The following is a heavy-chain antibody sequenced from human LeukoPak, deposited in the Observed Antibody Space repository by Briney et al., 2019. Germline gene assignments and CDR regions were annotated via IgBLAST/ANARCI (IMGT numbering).Heavy chain of an antibody. Sequence: ASVKVSCKASGYTFTSYYMHWVRQAPGQGLEWMGIINPSGGSTSYAQKFQGRATMTRDTSTSTVYMELSSLRSEDTAVYYCARDYGGNLRYFDLWGRGTLVTVSS. J-gene: IGHJ2*01. V-gene: IGHV1-46*01. CDR3: ARDYGGNLRYFDL. CDR1: GYTFTSYY. D-gene: IGHD4-23*01. CDR2: INPSGGST.